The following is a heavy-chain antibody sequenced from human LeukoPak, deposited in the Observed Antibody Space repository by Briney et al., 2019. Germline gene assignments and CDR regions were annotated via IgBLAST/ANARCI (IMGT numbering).Heavy chain of an antibody. D-gene: IGHD3-9*01. Sequence: PGGSLRLSCAASGFTFSSYWMHWVRQAPGKGLVWVSRINSDGSSTSYADSVKGRFTISRDNAKNTLYLQMNSLRAEDTAVYYCARVSLYYDILTSDEPYYFDYWGQGTLVTVSS. J-gene: IGHJ4*02. V-gene: IGHV3-74*01. CDR2: INSDGSST. CDR1: GFTFSSYW. CDR3: ARVSLYYDILTSDEPYYFDY.